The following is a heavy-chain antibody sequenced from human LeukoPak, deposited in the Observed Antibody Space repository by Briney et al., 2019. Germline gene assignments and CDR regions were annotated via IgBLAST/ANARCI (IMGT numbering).Heavy chain of an antibody. J-gene: IGHJ4*02. CDR3: AKHGSGRYFDY. Sequence: GGSLRLSCAASGFAFSSYGMTWVRQAPGKGLEWVSAISAGGDNTYYADSVKGRFTISRDNSKNTLYLQMISLRAEDTAVYYCAKHGSGRYFDYWGQGTLVTVSS. V-gene: IGHV3-23*01. CDR1: GFAFSSYG. CDR2: ISAGGDNT. D-gene: IGHD6-19*01.